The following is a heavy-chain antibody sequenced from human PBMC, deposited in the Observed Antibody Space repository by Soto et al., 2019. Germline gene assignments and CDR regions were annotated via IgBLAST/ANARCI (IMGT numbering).Heavy chain of an antibody. J-gene: IGHJ4*02. CDR1: GGSFSGYY. D-gene: IGHD6-6*01. CDR3: ARGGIAARPSIARHRY. Sequence: LSLTCAVYGGSFSGYYWSWIRQPPVKGLEWIGEINHSGSTNYNPSLKSRVTISVDTSKNQFSLKLSSVTAADTAVYYCARGGIAARPSIARHRYWGQGTLVTVSS. CDR2: INHSGST. V-gene: IGHV4-34*01.